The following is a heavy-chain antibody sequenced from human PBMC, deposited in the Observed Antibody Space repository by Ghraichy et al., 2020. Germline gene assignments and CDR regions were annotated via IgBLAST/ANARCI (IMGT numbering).Heavy chain of an antibody. CDR2: ISYDGNKK. D-gene: IGHD1-26*01. V-gene: IGHV3-30*04. CDR3: ARWGSTPDI. J-gene: IGHJ4*02. Sequence: GGSLRLSCAASGFTFSSYAMHWIRQAPGKGLEWVAAISYDGNKKYYSDSVKGRFTVSRDNTKNTLYLQMSSLRPEDTAVHHCARWGSTPDIWGQGTLVIVSS. CDR1: GFTFSSYA.